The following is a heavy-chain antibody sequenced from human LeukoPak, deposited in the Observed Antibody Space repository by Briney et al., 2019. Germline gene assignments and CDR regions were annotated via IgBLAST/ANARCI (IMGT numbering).Heavy chain of an antibody. CDR1: GGSISSYY. D-gene: IGHD6-13*01. J-gene: IGHJ5*02. V-gene: IGHV4-59*08. CDR3: ARGRSSITAAHYWFDP. Sequence: SETLSLTCTVSGGSISSYYWSWIRQPPGKGLEWIGYIYYSGSTNYNPSLKSRVTISVDTSKNQFSLKLSSVTAADTVVYYCARGRSSITAAHYWFDPWGQGTLVTVSS. CDR2: IYYSGST.